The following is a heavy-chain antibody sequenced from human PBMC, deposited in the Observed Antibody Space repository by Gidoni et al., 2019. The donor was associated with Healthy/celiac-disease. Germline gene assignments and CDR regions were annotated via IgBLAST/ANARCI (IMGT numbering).Heavy chain of an antibody. CDR3: AREGLDCSSTSCYARWFDP. V-gene: IGHV1-2*06. J-gene: IGHJ5*02. Sequence: QVQLVQSGAEVKKPGASVKVSCKASGYTFTGYYMHWVRQAPGQGLEWMGRINPNSGGTNYAQKFQGRVTMTRDTSISTAYMELSRLRSDDTAVYYCAREGLDCSSTSCYARWFDPWGQGTLVTVSS. CDR1: GYTFTGYY. CDR2: INPNSGGT. D-gene: IGHD2-2*01.